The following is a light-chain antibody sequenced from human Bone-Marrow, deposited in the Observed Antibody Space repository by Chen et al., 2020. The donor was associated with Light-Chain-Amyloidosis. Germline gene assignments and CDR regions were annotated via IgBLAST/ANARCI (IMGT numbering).Light chain of an antibody. CDR3: SSYTITNTLV. CDR2: EVT. CDR1: SSYVGGDNH. J-gene: IGLJ1*01. V-gene: IGLV2-14*01. Sequence: QSALTQPASVSGSPGQSITLPCTGTSSYVGGDNHVSWYQQHPDKAPKLMIYEVTNRPSWVPDRFSGSKSDNTASLTISGLQTEDEADYFCSSYTITNTLVFGSGTRVTVL.